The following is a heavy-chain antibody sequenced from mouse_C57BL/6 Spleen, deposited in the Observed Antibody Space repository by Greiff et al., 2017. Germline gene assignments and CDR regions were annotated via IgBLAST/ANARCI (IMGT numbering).Heavy chain of an antibody. CDR3: ARALSYYSNYGVYYFDY. CDR1: GYSITSGYY. D-gene: IGHD2-5*01. CDR2: ISYDGSN. Sequence: EVQLQQSGPGLVKPSQSLSLTCSVTGYSITSGYYWNWIRQFPGNKLEWMGYISYDGSNNYNPSLKNRISITRDTSKNQFFLKLNSVTTEDTATYYCARALSYYSNYGVYYFDYWGQGTTLTVSS. J-gene: IGHJ2*01. V-gene: IGHV3-6*01.